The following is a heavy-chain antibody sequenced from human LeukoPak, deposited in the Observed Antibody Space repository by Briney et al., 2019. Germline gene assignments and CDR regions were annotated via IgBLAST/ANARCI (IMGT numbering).Heavy chain of an antibody. J-gene: IGHJ4*02. CDR3: ARDPDQIEGANFHY. Sequence: GGSLRLSCAASGFTFSSYWMSWVRQAPGKGLEWVANIKHDGSEKYYVDSVKGRFTISRDNAKNSLYLQMNSLRAEDTAVYYCARDPDQIEGANFHYWGQGILVTVSS. CDR2: IKHDGSEK. V-gene: IGHV3-7*01. CDR1: GFTFSSYW. D-gene: IGHD1-26*01.